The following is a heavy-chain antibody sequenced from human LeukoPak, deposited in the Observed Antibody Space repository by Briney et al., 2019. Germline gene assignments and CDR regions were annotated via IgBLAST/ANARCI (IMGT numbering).Heavy chain of an antibody. Sequence: ASVKVSCKASGYTFTSYGISWVRQAPGQGLEWMGWISAYNGNTNYAQKLQGRVTMTTDTSTSTAYMELRSLRSGDTAAYYCPIAYSSSWYSRWFDPWGQETLVTVSS. CDR3: PIAYSSSWYSRWFDP. CDR2: ISAYNGNT. CDR1: GYTFTSYG. J-gene: IGHJ5*02. V-gene: IGHV1-18*01. D-gene: IGHD6-13*01.